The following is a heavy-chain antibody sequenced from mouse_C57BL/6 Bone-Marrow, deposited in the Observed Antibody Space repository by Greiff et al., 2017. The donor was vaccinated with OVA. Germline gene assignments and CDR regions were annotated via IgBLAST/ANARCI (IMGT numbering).Heavy chain of an antibody. CDR3: TTFSYYYGSPYWYFDV. CDR2: IDPENGDT. J-gene: IGHJ1*03. Sequence: VQLQQSGAELVRPGASVKLSCTASGFNIKDDYMHWVKQRPEQGLEWIGWIDPENGDTEYASKFQGKATITADTSSNTAYLQLSSLTSEDTAVYYCTTFSYYYGSPYWYFDVWGTGTTVTVSS. V-gene: IGHV14-4*01. CDR1: GFNIKDDY. D-gene: IGHD1-1*01.